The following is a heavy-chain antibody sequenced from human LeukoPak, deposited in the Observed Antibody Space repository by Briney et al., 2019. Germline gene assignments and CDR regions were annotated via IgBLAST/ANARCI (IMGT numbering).Heavy chain of an antibody. J-gene: IGHJ5*02. CDR3: ARARKTMVRGVIPFDP. Sequence: ASVKVSCKASGYTFTSYAMNWVRQAPGQGLEWMGWINPNSGGTNYAQKFQGRVTMTRDTSISTAYMELSRLSSDDTAVYYCARARKTMVRGVIPFDPWGQGTLVTVSS. D-gene: IGHD3-10*01. V-gene: IGHV1-2*02. CDR2: INPNSGGT. CDR1: GYTFTSYA.